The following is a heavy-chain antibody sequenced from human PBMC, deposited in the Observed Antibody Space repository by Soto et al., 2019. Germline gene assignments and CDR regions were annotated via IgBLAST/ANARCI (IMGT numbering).Heavy chain of an antibody. J-gene: IGHJ4*02. CDR1: GGSISSSSYY. CDR2: IYYSGST. CDR3: ASNGAESSGELN. D-gene: IGHD3-22*01. V-gene: IGHV4-39*01. Sequence: SETLSLTCTVSGGSISSSSYYWGWIRQPPGKGLEWIGSIYYSGSTYYNPSLKSRVTISVDTSENQFSLKLSSVTAADTAVYYCASNGAESSGELNWGQGTLVTVS.